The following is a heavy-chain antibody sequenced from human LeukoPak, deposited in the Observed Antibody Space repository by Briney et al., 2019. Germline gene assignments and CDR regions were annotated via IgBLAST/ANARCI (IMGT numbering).Heavy chain of an antibody. CDR2: IYTSGST. CDR3: ARDGHYYDSSAPTFGNGFDL. CDR1: GGYISSYY. J-gene: IGHJ5*02. D-gene: IGHD3-22*01. Sequence: PSETLSLTCTVSGGYISSYYWSWIRQPAGKGLEWIGRIYTSGSTSYNPSLKSRITMSVDTSKNQFSLKLSSVTAADTAVYYCARDGHYYDSSAPTFGNGFDLWGQGILVTVSS. V-gene: IGHV4-4*07.